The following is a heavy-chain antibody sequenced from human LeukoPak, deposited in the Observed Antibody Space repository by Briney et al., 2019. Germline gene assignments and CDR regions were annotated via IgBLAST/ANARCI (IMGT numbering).Heavy chain of an antibody. CDR2: IIPIFGTA. CDR1: GLTFSSYA. J-gene: IGHJ5*02. V-gene: IGHV1-69*13. CDR3: ASAPRYSSSWPNNWFDG. Sequence: SVQVSCKASGLTFSSYAIGWAGQAPGQGLDWMGGIIPIFGTANYAQKLQGRVTITADESTSTAYMELSSLRSEDTAVYFCASAPRYSSSWPNNWFDGWGQGRLVTVSS. D-gene: IGHD6-13*01.